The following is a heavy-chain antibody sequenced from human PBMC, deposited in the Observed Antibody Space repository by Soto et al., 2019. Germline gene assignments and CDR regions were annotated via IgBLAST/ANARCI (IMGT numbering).Heavy chain of an antibody. CDR3: AKTPGMRCWFDP. V-gene: IGHV3-23*01. Sequence: PGGALRLSCAASCFNFSNFPMSWVRQPPGNGLYCVSSISCNVVNTXXADSVKAXXTISIDNSKKXLYLQXNILRAEDTAVYYCAKTPGMRCWFDPWGQGT. CDR1: CFNFSNFP. CDR2: ISCNVVNT. J-gene: IGHJ5*02.